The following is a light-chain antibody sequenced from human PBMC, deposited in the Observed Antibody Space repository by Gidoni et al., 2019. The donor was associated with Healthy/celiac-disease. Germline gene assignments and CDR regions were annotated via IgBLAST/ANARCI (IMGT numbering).Light chain of an antibody. CDR2: DAS. J-gene: IGKJ4*01. V-gene: IGKV3-11*01. Sequence: EIVLTQSPATLSLSPGERATLSCRASQSASSYVAWYPQKPGQAPRLLIYDASNRATGIPARFSGSGSGTDFTLTISSLEPEDFAVYYCQQRSNWPLTFXGXTKVEIK. CDR1: QSASSY. CDR3: QQRSNWPLT.